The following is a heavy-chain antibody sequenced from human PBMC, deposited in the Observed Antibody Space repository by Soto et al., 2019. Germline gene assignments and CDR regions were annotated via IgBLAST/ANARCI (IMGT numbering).Heavy chain of an antibody. CDR2: IYSGGST. V-gene: IGHV3-66*01. Sequence: QTGGSLRLSCAASGFTVSSNYMSWVRQAPGKGLEWVSVIYSGGSTYYADSVKGRFTISRDNSKNTLYLQMNSLRAEDTAVYYCARTEVGRGYSGYERGYYYYYYMDVWGKGTTVTVSS. D-gene: IGHD5-12*01. CDR3: ARTEVGRGYSGYERGYYYYYYMDV. J-gene: IGHJ6*03. CDR1: GFTVSSNY.